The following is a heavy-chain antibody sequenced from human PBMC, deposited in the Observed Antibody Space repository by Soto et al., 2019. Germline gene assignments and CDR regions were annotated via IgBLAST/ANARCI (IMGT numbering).Heavy chain of an antibody. Sequence: SETLSLTCTVSGGSISNYYWSWIRQPAGKGLEWIGRIYTSGSTDYNPSLKSRVTISIDTSKNQFSLKVTSMTAADTAVYYCARERREEIYDGYDIDYWGQGTLVTVSS. CDR3: ARERREEIYDGYDIDY. J-gene: IGHJ4*02. D-gene: IGHD5-12*01. V-gene: IGHV4-4*07. CDR1: GGSISNYY. CDR2: IYTSGST.